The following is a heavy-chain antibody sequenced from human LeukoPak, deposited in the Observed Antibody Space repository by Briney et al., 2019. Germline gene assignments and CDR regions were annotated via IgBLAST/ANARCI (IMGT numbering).Heavy chain of an antibody. CDR1: GFTFSNLA. D-gene: IGHD6-13*01. CDR3: ASRYVSNWYVFGA. Sequence: GGSLRLSCVASGFTFSNLAMGWVRQAPGKGLEWVSVISDSGGTTYYADSVKGRFTISRDNSRNTLYLQMNSLRVEDTAIYYCASRYVSNWYVFGAWGQGTLVTVSS. J-gene: IGHJ5*02. V-gene: IGHV3-23*01. CDR2: ISDSGGTT.